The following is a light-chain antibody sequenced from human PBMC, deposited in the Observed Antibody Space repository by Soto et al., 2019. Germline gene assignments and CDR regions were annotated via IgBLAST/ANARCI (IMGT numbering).Light chain of an antibody. CDR2: GNN. V-gene: IGLV1-44*01. CDR3: AAWDDSLNGVV. CDR1: NSNIGINT. J-gene: IGLJ2*01. Sequence: QSVLTQPPSASGTPGQRVIISCSGSNSNIGINTVNWYQQLPRTAPKLLNYGNNQRPSGVPDRFSGSKSGTSASLAISGLQSEDEADYYCAAWDDSLNGVVFGGGTKVTVL.